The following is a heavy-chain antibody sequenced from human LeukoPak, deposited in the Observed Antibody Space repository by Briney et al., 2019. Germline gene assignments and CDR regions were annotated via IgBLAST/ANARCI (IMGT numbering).Heavy chain of an antibody. D-gene: IGHD3-16*02. CDR2: IYSGGST. Sequence: PGGSLRLSCAASGFTVSSNYMSWVRQAPGTGLEWVSVIYSGGSTYYADSVKGRFTISRDNSKNTLYLQMNSLRAEDTAVYYCARDLPSYDYVWGSYRHDAFDIWGQGTMVTVSS. V-gene: IGHV3-53*01. CDR3: ARDLPSYDYVWGSYRHDAFDI. J-gene: IGHJ3*02. CDR1: GFTVSSNY.